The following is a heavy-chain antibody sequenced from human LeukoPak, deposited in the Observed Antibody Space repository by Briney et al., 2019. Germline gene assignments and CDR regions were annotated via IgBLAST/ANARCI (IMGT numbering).Heavy chain of an antibody. V-gene: IGHV3-23*01. CDR2: IGDNDSRT. J-gene: IGHJ4*02. CDR1: GFTFSSYA. CDR3: AKDTQYRTNDY. D-gene: IGHD1-1*01. Sequence: GGSLRLSCAASGFTFSSYAMSWVRQAPGKGLEWVSGIGDNDSRTYYADSVKGRFTLSRDNSKNTLYLQMNSLRADDTAVYYCAKDTQYRTNDYWGQGTLVTVSS.